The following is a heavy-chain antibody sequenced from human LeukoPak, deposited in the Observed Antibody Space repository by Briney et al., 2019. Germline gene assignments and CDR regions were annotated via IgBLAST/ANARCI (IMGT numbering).Heavy chain of an antibody. D-gene: IGHD3-10*01. CDR3: ASQYGSGSYPEGD. V-gene: IGHV4-39*07. J-gene: IGHJ4*02. Sequence: SETLSLTCTVSGGSISSSSYYWGWIRQPPGKGLEWIGSIYYSGSTYYNPSLKSRVTISVDTSKNQFSLKLSSVTAADTAVYYCASQYGSGSYPEGDWGQGTLVTVSS. CDR2: IYYSGST. CDR1: GGSISSSSYY.